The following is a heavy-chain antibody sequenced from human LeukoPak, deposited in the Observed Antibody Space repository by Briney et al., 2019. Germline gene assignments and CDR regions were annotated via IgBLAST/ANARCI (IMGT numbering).Heavy chain of an antibody. J-gene: IGHJ6*03. CDR1: GYTFTSYD. CDR3: ARELLWFGELLAYYYYYMDV. D-gene: IGHD3-10*01. Sequence: ASVKVSCKAPGYTFTSYDINWVRQATGQGLEWMGWMNPNSGNTGYAQKFQGRVTMTRNTSISTAYMELSSLRSEDTAVYYCARELLWFGELLAYYYYYMDVWGKGTTVTVSS. V-gene: IGHV1-8*01. CDR2: MNPNSGNT.